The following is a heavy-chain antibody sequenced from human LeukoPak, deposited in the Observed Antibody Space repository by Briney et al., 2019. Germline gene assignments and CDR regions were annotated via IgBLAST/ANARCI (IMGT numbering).Heavy chain of an antibody. V-gene: IGHV1-24*01. J-gene: IGHJ5*02. Sequence: KFQGRVTMTEDTSTDTAYMELSSLRSEDTAVYYCARASSISKIKRAGTINCFDPWGQGTLVTVSS. D-gene: IGHD1-14*01. CDR3: ARASSISKIKRAGTINCFDP.